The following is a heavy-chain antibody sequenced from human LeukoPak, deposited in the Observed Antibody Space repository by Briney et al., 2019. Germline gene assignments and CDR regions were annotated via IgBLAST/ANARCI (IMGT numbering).Heavy chain of an antibody. V-gene: IGHV3-7*01. Sequence: GGSLRLSCAASGFTFSSYSMNWVRQAPGKGLEWVANIKQDGSEKYYVDSVKGRFTISRDNAKNSLYLQMNSLRAEDTAVYYCARVMGRWSPDQHWGQGTLVTVSS. J-gene: IGHJ4*02. CDR1: GFTFSSYS. D-gene: IGHD4-23*01. CDR3: ARVMGRWSPDQH. CDR2: IKQDGSEK.